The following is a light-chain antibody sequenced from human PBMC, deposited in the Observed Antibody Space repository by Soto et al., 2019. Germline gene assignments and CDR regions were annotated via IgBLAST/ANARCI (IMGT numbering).Light chain of an antibody. V-gene: IGLV4-69*01. J-gene: IGLJ2*01. CDR2: LNSDGSH. CDR3: QTWDTGIRV. Sequence: QLVLTQSPSVSASLGASVKLTCTLSSGHSNYVIAWHQQQPEKGPRYLMKLNSDGSHSKGDGIPDRFSGSSSGAERYLTISSLQSEDEADYYCQTWDTGIRVFGGGTKLTFL. CDR1: SGHSNYV.